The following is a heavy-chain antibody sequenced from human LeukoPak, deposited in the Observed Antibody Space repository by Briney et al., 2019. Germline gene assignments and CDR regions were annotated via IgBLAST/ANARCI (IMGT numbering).Heavy chain of an antibody. V-gene: IGHV1-2*02. CDR3: ARESRTTGSTSTD. D-gene: IGHD1-1*01. CDR2: INPNSGGT. CDR1: GYTFTGYS. J-gene: IGHJ4*01. Sequence: ASVKVSCKASGYTFTGYSMHWVRQAPRQGLEWMGWINPNSGGTTYAQKFQGRVTMTSDTSINTAYMELSSLRSDDTAVYYCARESRTTGSTSTDWGHGTLVTVSS.